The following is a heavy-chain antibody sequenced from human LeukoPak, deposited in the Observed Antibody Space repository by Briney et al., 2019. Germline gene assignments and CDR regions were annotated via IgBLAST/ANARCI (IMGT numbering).Heavy chain of an antibody. D-gene: IGHD2-8*02. CDR3: AKLATLVVPLDY. CDR2: ISGSGCGT. V-gene: IGHV3-23*01. Sequence: TGGSLRLSCAASGFTFSSYAMSWVRQAPGKGLEWVSAISGSGCGTYYADSVTGRFTISRDNSKNTLYLQMNSLRAEDTAVYYCAKLATLVVPLDYWGQGTLVTVSS. CDR1: GFTFSSYA. J-gene: IGHJ4*02.